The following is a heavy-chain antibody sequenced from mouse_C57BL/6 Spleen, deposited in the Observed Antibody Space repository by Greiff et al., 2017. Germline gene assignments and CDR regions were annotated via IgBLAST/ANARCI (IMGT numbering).Heavy chain of an antibody. D-gene: IGHD1-1*01. V-gene: IGHV3-1*01. CDR1: GYSITSGYD. CDR2: ISYSGST. J-gene: IGHJ3*01. CDR3: ARGDYGSSPAY. Sequence: EVMLVESGPGMVKPSQSLSLPCTVTGYSITSGYDWHWIRHFPGNKLEWMGYISYSGSTNYNPSLKSRISITHDTPKNHFFLKLTSVTTEDTATYYCARGDYGSSPAYWGQGTLVTVSA.